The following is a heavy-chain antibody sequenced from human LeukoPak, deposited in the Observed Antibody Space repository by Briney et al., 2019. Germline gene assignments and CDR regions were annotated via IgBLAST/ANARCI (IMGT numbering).Heavy chain of an antibody. J-gene: IGHJ3*02. Sequence: GGSLRLSCAASGFTFSSYAMSWVRQAPGKGLEWVSAISGSGGSTYYADSVKGRFTISRDNSKNTLYPQMNSLRAEDTAVYYCAKPWRSWYNGGAFDIWGQGTMVTVSS. CDR2: ISGSGGST. D-gene: IGHD6-13*01. V-gene: IGHV3-23*01. CDR3: AKPWRSWYNGGAFDI. CDR1: GFTFSSYA.